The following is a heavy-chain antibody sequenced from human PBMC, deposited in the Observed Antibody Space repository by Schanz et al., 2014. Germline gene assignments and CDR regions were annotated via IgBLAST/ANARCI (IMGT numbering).Heavy chain of an antibody. J-gene: IGHJ6*02. V-gene: IGHV3-23*04. CDR3: AKGVGEYYHYYGMDV. CDR1: GFTLTSYA. CDR2: ISGSGGST. Sequence: EVQVVESGGGLVQPGGSLRLSCEASGFTLTSYALTWVRQAPGKGLEWVSGISGSGGSTYYADSVKGRFTISRDNSKNTLSVQMNSLRAEDTAVYYCAKGVGEYYHYYGMDVWGQGTTVTVSS. D-gene: IGHD1-26*01.